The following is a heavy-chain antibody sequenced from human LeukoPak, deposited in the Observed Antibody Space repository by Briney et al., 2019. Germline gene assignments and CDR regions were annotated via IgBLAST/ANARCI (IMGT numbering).Heavy chain of an antibody. CDR3: WGGGSGSWYGGGEYSS. V-gene: IGHV4-38-2*02. CDR1: GYSISSGYY. Sequence: SETLSPTCTVSGYSISSGYYWGWIRQPPGKGLEWIGSIYHSGSTYYNPSLKSRVTISVDTSKNQFSLKLSSVAAAETAVYYCWGGGSGSWYGGGEYSSWGQGTLVTVSS. D-gene: IGHD6-13*01. J-gene: IGHJ5*02. CDR2: IYHSGST.